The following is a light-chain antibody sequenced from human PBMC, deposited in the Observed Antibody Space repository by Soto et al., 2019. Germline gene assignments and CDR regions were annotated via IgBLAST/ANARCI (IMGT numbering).Light chain of an antibody. CDR3: AAWDDSLSGRGVV. CDR1: SSNIGSNY. CDR2: SNN. V-gene: IGLV1-47*02. J-gene: IGLJ2*01. Sequence: QSVLTQPPSASGTPGQRVTISCSGSSSNIGSNYVYWYQQLPGTAPKLLIYSNNQRPSGVPDRFSGSKSGTSASLAISGRRSEDEADYYCAAWDDSLSGRGVVFGGGTKLTVL.